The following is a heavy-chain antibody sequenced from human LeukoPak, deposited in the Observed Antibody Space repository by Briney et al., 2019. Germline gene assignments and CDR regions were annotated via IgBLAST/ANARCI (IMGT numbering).Heavy chain of an antibody. CDR3: ARRPTRGSSDAFDI. D-gene: IGHD1-26*01. V-gene: IGHV5-51*01. Sequence: GQSLKISCQGSAYIFTRYWIGSARQMSANALERTGIIYPGDSDNRYSPSFQGQVTISADKSISTAYLQWSSLKASDTAMYYFARRPTRGSSDAFDIWGQGTMVTVSS. CDR2: IYPGDSDN. J-gene: IGHJ3*02. CDR1: AYIFTRYW.